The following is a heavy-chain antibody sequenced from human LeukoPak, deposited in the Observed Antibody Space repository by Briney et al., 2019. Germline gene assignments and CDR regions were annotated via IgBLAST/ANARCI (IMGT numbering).Heavy chain of an antibody. D-gene: IGHD1-26*01. J-gene: IGHJ4*02. CDR1: GFTFSSYG. CDR2: ISYDGSNK. V-gene: IGHV3-30*18. CDR3: AKELPRDY. Sequence: GGSLRLSCAASGFTFSSYGMHWVRQAPGKGLEWVAVISYDGSNKYYADSVKGRFTISRDNSKNTLYLQMNSLRAEDTAVYYCAKELPRDYWGQGTLVTASS.